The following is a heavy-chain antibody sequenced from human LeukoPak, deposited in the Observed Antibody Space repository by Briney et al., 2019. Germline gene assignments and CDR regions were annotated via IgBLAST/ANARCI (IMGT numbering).Heavy chain of an antibody. CDR3: ARDPITIFGVVDY. J-gene: IGHJ4*02. CDR2: ISSSGSTI. D-gene: IGHD3-3*01. Sequence: GGSLRLSCAASGFTFSDYYMSWIRQAPGKGLEWISYISSSGSTIYYADSVKGRFTISRDNAKNSLYLQMNSLRAEDTAVYYCARDPITIFGVVDYWGQGTLVTVSS. CDR1: GFTFSDYY. V-gene: IGHV3-11*01.